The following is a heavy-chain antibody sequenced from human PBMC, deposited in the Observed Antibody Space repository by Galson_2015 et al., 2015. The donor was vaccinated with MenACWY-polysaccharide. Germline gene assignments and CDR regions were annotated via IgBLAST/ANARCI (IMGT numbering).Heavy chain of an antibody. CDR3: ARDNSGDYYDRSGYLDF. V-gene: IGHV3-43*01. D-gene: IGHD3-22*01. CDR2: ISWDGSTA. J-gene: IGHJ4*02. CDR1: GFTFDDHT. Sequence: SLRLSCAASGFTFDDHTMHWVRQAPGKGLQWVSLISWDGSTAYYADAVQGRFTTSRDNGKHSLYLQMSSLRNEDTAFYFCARDNSGDYYDRSGYLDFWGQGTLVTVSS.